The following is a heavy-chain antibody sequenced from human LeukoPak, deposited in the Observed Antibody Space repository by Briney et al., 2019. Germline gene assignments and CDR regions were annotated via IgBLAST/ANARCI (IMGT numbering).Heavy chain of an antibody. J-gene: IGHJ4*02. CDR3: ARDGYYGSGSYYTFDY. D-gene: IGHD3-10*01. Sequence: GGSLRLSCAASGFTFSSYAMHWVRQAPGKGLEWAAVISYDGSNKYYADSVKGRFTISRDNSKNTLYLQMNSLRAEDTAVYYCARDGYYGSGSYYTFDYWGQGTLVTVSS. CDR1: GFTFSSYA. V-gene: IGHV3-30*04. CDR2: ISYDGSNK.